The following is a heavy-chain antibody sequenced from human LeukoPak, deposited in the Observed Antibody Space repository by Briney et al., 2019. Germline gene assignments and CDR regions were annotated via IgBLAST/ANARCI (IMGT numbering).Heavy chain of an antibody. CDR3: ARVSIGYCSGGSCYSFVY. CDR1: GGTFSSYA. V-gene: IGHV1-69*01. D-gene: IGHD2-15*01. Sequence: SVKVSCKASGGTFSSYAISWVRQAPGQGLEWMGGIIPIFGTANYAQKFQGRVTITADESTSTAYTELSSLRSEDTAVYYCARVSIGYCSGGSCYSFVYWGQGTLVTVSS. J-gene: IGHJ4*02. CDR2: IIPIFGTA.